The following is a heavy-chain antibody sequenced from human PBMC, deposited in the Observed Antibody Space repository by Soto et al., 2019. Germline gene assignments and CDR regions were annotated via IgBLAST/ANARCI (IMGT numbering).Heavy chain of an antibody. V-gene: IGHV1-45*02. CDR2: ITPFNGNT. J-gene: IGHJ6*02. Sequence: GASVKVSCKASGYTFTYRYLHWVRQAPGQALEWMGWITPFNGNTNYAQKFQDRVTITRDRFMSTAYMELSSLRSEDTAMYYCASAAMTDKGYYYGMDVWGQGTTVTVSS. D-gene: IGHD2-21*02. CDR1: GYTFTYRY. CDR3: ASAAMTDKGYYYGMDV.